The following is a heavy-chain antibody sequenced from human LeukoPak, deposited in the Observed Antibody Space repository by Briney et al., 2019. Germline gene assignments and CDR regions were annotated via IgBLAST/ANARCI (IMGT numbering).Heavy chain of an antibody. J-gene: IGHJ3*02. V-gene: IGHV4-59*01. CDR3: ARVGADSSGYYSNDAFDI. CDR1: GGSISSYY. D-gene: IGHD3-22*01. CDR2: IYYSGST. Sequence: SETLSLTCTVSGGSISSYYWSWIRQPPGKGLEWIGYIYYSGSTNYNPSLKSRVTISVDTSKNQFSLKLSSVTAADTAVYYCARVGADSSGYYSNDAFDIWGQGTMVTVSS.